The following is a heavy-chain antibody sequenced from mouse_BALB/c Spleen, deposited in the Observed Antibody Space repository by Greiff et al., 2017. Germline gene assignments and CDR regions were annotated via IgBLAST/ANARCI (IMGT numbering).Heavy chain of an antibody. J-gene: IGHJ3*01. CDR2: IWAGGST. V-gene: IGHV2-9*02. Sequence: VQLVESGPGLVAPSQSLSITCTVSGFSLTSYGVHWVRQPPGKGLEWLGVIWAGGSTNYNSALMSRLSISKDNSKSQVFLKMNSLQTDDTAMYYCARGVGRGFAYWGQGTLVTVSA. D-gene: IGHD4-1*01. CDR1: GFSLTSYG. CDR3: ARGVGRGFAY.